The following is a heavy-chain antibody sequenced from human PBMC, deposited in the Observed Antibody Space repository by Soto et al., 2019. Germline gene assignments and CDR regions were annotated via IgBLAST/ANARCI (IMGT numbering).Heavy chain of an antibody. CDR2: IQQDGSEK. D-gene: IGHD2-15*01. J-gene: IGHJ4*02. CDR1: GFTFSTYW. Sequence: PGGSLRLSCAASGFTFSTYWMSWVRQAPGKVLEWVANIQQDGSEKDSVDSVKGRFTISRDNAKNSLSLQMNSLRAADPAVYHCARDSGRLNYWGQGTVVTVYS. CDR3: ARDSGRLNY. V-gene: IGHV3-7*01.